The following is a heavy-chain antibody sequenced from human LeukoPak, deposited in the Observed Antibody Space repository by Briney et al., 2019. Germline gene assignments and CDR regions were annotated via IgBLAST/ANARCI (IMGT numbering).Heavy chain of an antibody. J-gene: IGHJ6*03. CDR1: GYSFTSYW. CDR3: ARHRYSTFYCYYYMDV. V-gene: IGHV5-51*01. CDR2: IYPGDSDT. Sequence: GESLKISCKGSGYSFTSYWIGWVRQMPGKGLEWMGIIYPGDSDTRYSPSFQGQVTISADKSISTAYLQWSSLKASDTAMYYCARHRYSTFYCYYYMDVWGKGTTVTVSS. D-gene: IGHD6-13*01.